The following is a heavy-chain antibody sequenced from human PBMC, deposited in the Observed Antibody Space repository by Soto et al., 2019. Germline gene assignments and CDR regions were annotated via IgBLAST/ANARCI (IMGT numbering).Heavy chain of an antibody. Sequence: SETLSLTCAVSGGSISSGGYSWSWIRQPPGKGLECIGYIYHSGSTYYNPSLNSRVTISVDRAKNQFPLKLSLGPAAETAVFYGAREMATIFDYWGQGTLVTVSS. J-gene: IGHJ4*02. D-gene: IGHD5-12*01. CDR3: AREMATIFDY. CDR2: IYHSGST. V-gene: IGHV4-30-2*01. CDR1: GGSISSGGYS.